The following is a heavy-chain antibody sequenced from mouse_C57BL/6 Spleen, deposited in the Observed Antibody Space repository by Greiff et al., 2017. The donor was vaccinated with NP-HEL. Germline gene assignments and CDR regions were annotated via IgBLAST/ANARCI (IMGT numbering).Heavy chain of an antibody. Sequence: DVKLVESGGGLVKPGGSLKLSCAASGFTFSDYGMHWVRQAPEKGLEWVAYISSGSSTIYYADTVKGRFTISRDNAKNTLFLQMTSLGSEDTAMYYCARGDWGYWGQGTTLTVSA. CDR1: GFTFSDYG. V-gene: IGHV5-17*01. CDR3: ARGDWGY. CDR2: ISSGSSTI. D-gene: IGHD4-1*01. J-gene: IGHJ2*01.